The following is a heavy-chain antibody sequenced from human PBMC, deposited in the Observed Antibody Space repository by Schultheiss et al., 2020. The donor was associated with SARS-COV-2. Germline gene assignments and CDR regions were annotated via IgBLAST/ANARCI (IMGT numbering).Heavy chain of an antibody. CDR2: IKGDGEGT. Sequence: GGSLRLSCAASGFTFSQYWIHWVRQVPGKGLVWISRIKGDGEGTVNADSVKGRFTISRDNANNSLYLQMHSLRVEDTAVYYCVRDRSWWTPYNCFDLWGRGTLVTVSS. CDR1: GFTFSQYW. D-gene: IGHD2-15*01. V-gene: IGHV3-74*01. CDR3: VRDRSWWTPYNCFDL. J-gene: IGHJ5*02.